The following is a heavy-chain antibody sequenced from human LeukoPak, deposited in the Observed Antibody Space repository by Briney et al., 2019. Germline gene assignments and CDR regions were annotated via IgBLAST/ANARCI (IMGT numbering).Heavy chain of an antibody. CDR1: GYTFTGYY. CDR3: ARGRYCSSTSCIPGDY. V-gene: IGHV1-2*02. J-gene: IGHJ4*02. D-gene: IGHD2-2*01. Sequence: ASVKVSCKASGYTFTGYYMHWVRQAPGQGLERMGWINPNSAGADYPQKFRGRVTMTRATSISTAYMELSRLRSDATAVYYCARGRYCSSTSCIPGDYWGQGTLVTVSS. CDR2: INPNSAGA.